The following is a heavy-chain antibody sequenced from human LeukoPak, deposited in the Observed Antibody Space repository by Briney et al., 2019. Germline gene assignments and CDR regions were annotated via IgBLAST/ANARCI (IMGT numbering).Heavy chain of an antibody. CDR1: GGSISSGSYY. CDR2: IYTSGST. J-gene: IGHJ6*03. D-gene: IGHD2-15*01. V-gene: IGHV4-61*02. CDR3: ARVVVVVVAAIVSPYYMDV. Sequence: PSQTLSLTCTVSGGSISSGSYYWSWIRQPAGKGLEWIGRIYTSGSTNYNPSLKSRVTISVDTSKNQFSLKLSSVTAADTAVYYCARVVVVVVAAIVSPYYMDVWGKGTTVTVSS.